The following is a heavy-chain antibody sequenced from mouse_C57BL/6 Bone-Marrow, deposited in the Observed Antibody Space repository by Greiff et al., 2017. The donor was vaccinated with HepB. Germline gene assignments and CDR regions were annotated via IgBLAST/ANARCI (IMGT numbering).Heavy chain of an antibody. J-gene: IGHJ1*03. Sequence: VQLQQSGAELVRPGASVKLSCKASGYTFTDYYINWVKQRPGQGLEWIARIYPGSGNTYYNEKFKGKATLTAEKSSSTAYMQLSSLTSEDSAVYFCAREGDTTGGLYWYFDVWGTGTTVTVSS. V-gene: IGHV1-76*01. CDR3: AREGDTTGGLYWYFDV. CDR1: GYTFTDYY. CDR2: IYPGSGNT. D-gene: IGHD1-1*01.